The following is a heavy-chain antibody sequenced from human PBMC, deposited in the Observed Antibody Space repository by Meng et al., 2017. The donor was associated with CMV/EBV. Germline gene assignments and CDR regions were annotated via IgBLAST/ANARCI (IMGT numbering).Heavy chain of an antibody. CDR3: TNPSPRRRGYCSSTSCPRWYGMDV. CDR2: IKSKTDGGTT. V-gene: IGHV3-15*01. J-gene: IGHJ6*02. Sequence: GGSLRLSCAASGFTFSNAWMSWVRQAPGKGLEWVGRIKSKTDGGTTDYAAPVKGRFTTSRDDSKNTLYLQMNSLKTEDTAVYYCTNPSPRRRGYCSSTSCPRWYGMDVWGQGTTVTVSS. CDR1: GFTFSNAW. D-gene: IGHD2-2*03.